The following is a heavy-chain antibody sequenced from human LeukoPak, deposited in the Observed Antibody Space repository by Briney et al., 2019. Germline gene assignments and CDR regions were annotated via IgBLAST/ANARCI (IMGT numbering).Heavy chain of an antibody. Sequence: GGSLRLSCAASGFTFSSHWMTWVRQAPGKGLEWVSGISRSGVGTSSADSVKGRFTISRDNSKNTLYLQMNSLRVEDTAIYYCAKPPSQDDYWGQGTLVTVSS. J-gene: IGHJ4*02. V-gene: IGHV3-23*01. CDR2: ISRSGVGT. CDR1: GFTFSSHW. CDR3: AKPPSQDDY.